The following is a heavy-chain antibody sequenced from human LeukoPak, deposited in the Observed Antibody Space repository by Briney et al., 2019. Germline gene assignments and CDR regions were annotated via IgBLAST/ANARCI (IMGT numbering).Heavy chain of an antibody. Sequence: GGSLRLSCAASGFTFSNYWMHWVRQAPGKGLVWVSRINSDGSSTSYADSVKGRFTISRDNAKNTLYLQMNSLSAEDTAVYCCARVHDTMMDYWGQGTLVTVSS. V-gene: IGHV3-74*01. D-gene: IGHD3-22*01. J-gene: IGHJ4*02. CDR1: GFTFSNYW. CDR3: ARVHDTMMDY. CDR2: INSDGSST.